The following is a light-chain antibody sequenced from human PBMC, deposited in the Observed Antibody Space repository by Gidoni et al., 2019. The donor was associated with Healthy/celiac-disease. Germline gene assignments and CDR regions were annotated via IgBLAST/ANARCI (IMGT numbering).Light chain of an antibody. Sequence: SYELTQPPSVSVSPGQTASITCSGDKLGDKYACWYQQKPGQSPVLVIYQDSKRPSGIPARFSGSNSGNTATLTISETQAMDEADYYCQAWDSSTYVVFGGGTKLTVL. CDR3: QAWDSSTYVV. CDR1: KLGDKY. J-gene: IGLJ2*01. CDR2: QDS. V-gene: IGLV3-1*01.